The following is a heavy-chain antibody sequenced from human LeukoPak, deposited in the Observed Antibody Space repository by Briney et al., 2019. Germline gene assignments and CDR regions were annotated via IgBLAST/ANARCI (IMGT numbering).Heavy chain of an antibody. V-gene: IGHV1-2*06. CDR3: AGGDYGSGSYYNGSPPPGY. D-gene: IGHD3-10*01. J-gene: IGHJ4*02. CDR2: INPNSGGT. CDR1: GYTFTGYY. Sequence: GASVKVSCKASGYTFTGYYMHWVRQAPGQGLEWMGRINPNSGGTNYAQKFQGRVTMTRDTSISTAYMELSRLRSDDTAVYYCAGGDYGSGSYYNGSPPPGYWGQGTLVTVSS.